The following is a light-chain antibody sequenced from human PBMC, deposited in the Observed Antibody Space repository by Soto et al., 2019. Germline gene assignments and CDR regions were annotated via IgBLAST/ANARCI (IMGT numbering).Light chain of an antibody. J-gene: IGKJ2*01. CDR2: GVS. CDR3: QQYNNWRHT. V-gene: IGKV3-15*01. CDR1: QSVSSK. Sequence: EIVMTQSPSTLSLSPGERATLSCRAIQSVSSKLAWFQQKPGQAPSLLIYGVSTRATGVPVRCSGSGSGTEFTLTINSLQSEDFAVYYCQQYNNWRHTFGQGNKVDMK.